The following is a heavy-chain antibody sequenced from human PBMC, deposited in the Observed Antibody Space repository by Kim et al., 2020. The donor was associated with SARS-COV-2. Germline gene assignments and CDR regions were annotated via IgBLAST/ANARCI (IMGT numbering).Heavy chain of an antibody. CDR3: ARDLVVVVPAAEALDY. Sequence: KLQGRVTMTTDTSTSTAYMELRSLRSDDTAVYYCARDLVVVVPAAEALDYWGQGTLVTVSS. V-gene: IGHV1-18*01. J-gene: IGHJ4*02. D-gene: IGHD2-2*01.